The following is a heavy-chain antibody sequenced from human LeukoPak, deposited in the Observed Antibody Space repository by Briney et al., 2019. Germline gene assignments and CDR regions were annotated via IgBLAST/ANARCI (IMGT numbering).Heavy chain of an antibody. J-gene: IGHJ4*02. V-gene: IGHV3-53*01. D-gene: IGHD3-22*01. Sequence: PGRSLRLSCAASGLTVSSNCMSWVRQAPGKGLEWVSFIYSGGSTYYTDSVKGRFTISRDNSKNTLYLQMNSLRAEDTAVYYCARRAGDYSHPYDYWGQGILVTVSS. CDR3: ARRAGDYSHPYDY. CDR1: GLTVSSNC. CDR2: IYSGGST.